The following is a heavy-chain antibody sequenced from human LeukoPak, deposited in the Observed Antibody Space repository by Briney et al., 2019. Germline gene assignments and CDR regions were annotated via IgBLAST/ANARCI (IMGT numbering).Heavy chain of an antibody. CDR3: AKDRCSNGIGCYYYYMDV. V-gene: IGHV3-30*02. D-gene: IGHD2-8*01. CDR2: IQYDGSNQ. J-gene: IGHJ6*03. CDR1: GFTFSDYW. Sequence: GGSLRLSCAASGFTFSDYWMSWVRQAPGKGLEWVAYIQYDGSNQQYADSVKGRFSITRDSSKNILYLQMNSLRAEDTAVYYCAKDRCSNGIGCYYYYMDVWGKGTTVTISS.